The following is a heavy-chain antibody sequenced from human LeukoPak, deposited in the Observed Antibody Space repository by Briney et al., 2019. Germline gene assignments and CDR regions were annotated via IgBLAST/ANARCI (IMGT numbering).Heavy chain of an antibody. J-gene: IGHJ3*02. V-gene: IGHV1-46*01. D-gene: IGHD3-10*01. Sequence: GASVKVSCKASGYTFTSYYMHWVRQAPGQGLEWMGIINPSAGSTSYAQKFQGRVAMTRDTSTSTVYMELSSLRSEDTAVYYCARRGLMVRGVISLDAFDIWGQGTMVTVSS. CDR2: INPSAGST. CDR3: ARRGLMVRGVISLDAFDI. CDR1: GYTFTSYY.